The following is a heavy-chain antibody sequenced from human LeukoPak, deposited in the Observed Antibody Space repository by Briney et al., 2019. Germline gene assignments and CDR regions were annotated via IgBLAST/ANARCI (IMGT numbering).Heavy chain of an antibody. CDR2: ISSNGGST. D-gene: IGHD3-9*01. Sequence: GGSMRLSCSASGFTFSSYGMHWVRQAPGKGLEYVSAISSNGGSTYYADSVKGRFTISRDNSKNTLYLQMSNLRAVDTAVYYCVPMSRHYDLLTGSWGRGTLVSVSS. J-gene: IGHJ4*02. CDR3: VPMSRHYDLLTGS. CDR1: GFTFSSYG. V-gene: IGHV3-64D*06.